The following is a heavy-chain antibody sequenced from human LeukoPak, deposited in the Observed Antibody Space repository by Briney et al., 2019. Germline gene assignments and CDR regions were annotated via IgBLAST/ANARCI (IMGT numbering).Heavy chain of an antibody. CDR1: GFTFSSYW. D-gene: IGHD3-22*01. V-gene: IGHV3-21*01. CDR3: ASDRSLIASLYYFDN. J-gene: IGHJ4*02. Sequence: GGSLRLSCAASGFTFSSYWMHWVSQAPGKGLEWVSSISGSGSYIFYADSVKGRFTISRDNAKNSLYLQMNSLRAEDTAVYYCASDRSLIASLYYFDNWGQGTLVTVSS. CDR2: ISGSGSYI.